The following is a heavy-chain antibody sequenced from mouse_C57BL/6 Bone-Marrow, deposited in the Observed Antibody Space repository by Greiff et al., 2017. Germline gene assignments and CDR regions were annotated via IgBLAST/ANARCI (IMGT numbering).Heavy chain of an antibody. D-gene: IGHD2-2*01. Sequence: QVQLQQSGAELVMPGASVKLSCKASGYTFTSYWMHWVKQRPGQGLEWIAEIDPSDSYTNYNQKFKGKSTLTVDKSSSTAYMQLSSLTSEDSAVYYCAREGVMVPYYFDYWGQGTTLTVSS. V-gene: IGHV1-69*01. CDR3: AREGVMVPYYFDY. J-gene: IGHJ2*01. CDR2: IDPSDSYT. CDR1: GYTFTSYW.